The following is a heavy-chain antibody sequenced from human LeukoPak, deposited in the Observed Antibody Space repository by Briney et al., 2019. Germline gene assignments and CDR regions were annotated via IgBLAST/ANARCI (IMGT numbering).Heavy chain of an antibody. CDR3: TRQYRGYSYAYFDY. CDR2: IRSKAYAGTT. J-gene: IGHJ4*02. V-gene: IGHV3-49*04. CDR1: GFTFGDYA. Sequence: PGRSLRLCCTASGFTFGDYAMSWGRQAPGKGLEWVGFIRSKAYAGTTGYAASVEGRFTISRDDSKSIAYLQVNSLKTEDTAVYYCTRQYRGYSYAYFDYWGQGTLVTVSS. D-gene: IGHD5-18*01.